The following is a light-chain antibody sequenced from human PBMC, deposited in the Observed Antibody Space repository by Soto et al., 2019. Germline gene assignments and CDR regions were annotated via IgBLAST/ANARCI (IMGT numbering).Light chain of an antibody. J-gene: IGLJ1*01. CDR1: SSDVGGSKY. CDR3: SSYGGSSSALSV. Sequence: QSALTQPASVSGSPGQSITISCTGTSSDVGGSKYVSWYQQHPGQAPKLMIYDVSNRPSGISDRFSGFKSGYTASLTISGLQTEDEADYYCSSYGGSSSALSVFGTGTKLTVL. CDR2: DVS. V-gene: IGLV2-14*03.